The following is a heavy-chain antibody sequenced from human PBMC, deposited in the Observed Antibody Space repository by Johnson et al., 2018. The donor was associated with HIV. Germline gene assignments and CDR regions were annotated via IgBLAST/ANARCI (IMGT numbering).Heavy chain of an antibody. Sequence: QVQLVESGGGVVQPGTSLRLSCAASGFTFRAYGMHWVRQAPGKGLEWLTLMSYDGSNEYYADSVKGRFTISRDNSKNTVYLEMNSLRAEDTAVYYCAKGGIDAFDIWGQGTMVTVSS. CDR2: MSYDGSNE. V-gene: IGHV3-30*18. CDR3: AKGGIDAFDI. D-gene: IGHD6-25*01. J-gene: IGHJ3*02. CDR1: GFTFRAYG.